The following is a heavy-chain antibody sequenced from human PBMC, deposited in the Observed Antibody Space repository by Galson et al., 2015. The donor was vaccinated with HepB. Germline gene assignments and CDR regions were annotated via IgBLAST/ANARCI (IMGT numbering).Heavy chain of an antibody. CDR1: GGTFSSYT. J-gene: IGHJ3*02. CDR2: IIPILGIA. CDR3: ARGSPLTPDAFDI. V-gene: IGHV1-69*02. Sequence: SVKVSCKASGGTFSSYTISWVRQAPGQGLEWMGRIIPILGIANYAQKFQGRVTITADKSTSTAYMELSSLRSEDTAVYYCARGSPLTPDAFDIWGQGTMVTVSS.